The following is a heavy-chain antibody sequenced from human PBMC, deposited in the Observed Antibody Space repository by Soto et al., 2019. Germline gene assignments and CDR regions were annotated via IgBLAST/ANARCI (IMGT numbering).Heavy chain of an antibody. V-gene: IGHV4-59*01. CDR2: IYYSGST. J-gene: IGHJ4*02. D-gene: IGHD2-15*01. Sequence: PSETLSLTCTVSGGSISSYYWSWIRQPPGKGLEWIGYIYYSGSTNYNPSLKSRVTISVDTSKNQFSLKLSSVTAADTAVYYCAREKGYCSGGSCYSPFDYWGQGTLVTVSS. CDR1: GGSISSYY. CDR3: AREKGYCSGGSCYSPFDY.